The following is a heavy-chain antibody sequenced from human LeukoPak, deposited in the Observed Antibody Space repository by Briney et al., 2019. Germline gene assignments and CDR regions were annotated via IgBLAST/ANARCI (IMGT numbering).Heavy chain of an antibody. CDR1: GGSISSYY. J-gene: IGHJ5*02. CDR2: IYYSGST. D-gene: IGHD6-13*01. V-gene: IGHV4-59*04. CDR3: ARQGIAATWFDP. Sequence: PSETLSLTCTVSGGSISSYYWSWLRQPPGKGLEGIGYIYYSGSTYYNPSLKSRVTISVDTSKNQFSLKLSSVPAADTAVYYCARQGIAATWFDPWGQGTLVTVSS.